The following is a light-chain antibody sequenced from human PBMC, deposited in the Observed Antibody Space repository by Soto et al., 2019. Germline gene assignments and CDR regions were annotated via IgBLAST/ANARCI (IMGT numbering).Light chain of an antibody. CDR1: QSISSW. V-gene: IGKV1-5*03. CDR3: QQYNSWMWT. Sequence: DIQMTQSPSTLSASVGDRVTITCRASQSISSWLAWYQQKPGKAPKLLIYKASSLESGVPSRFSGSGSGTEFTLTISSLQPDDFATYYCQQYNSWMWTFGQGTKVEIK. J-gene: IGKJ1*01. CDR2: KAS.